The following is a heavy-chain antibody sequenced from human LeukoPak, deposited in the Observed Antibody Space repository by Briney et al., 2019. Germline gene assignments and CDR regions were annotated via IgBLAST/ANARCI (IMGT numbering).Heavy chain of an antibody. CDR1: GFTFSNYW. D-gene: IGHD6-19*01. J-gene: IGHJ4*02. V-gene: IGHV3-7*04. CDR2: INQDGSEN. CDR3: ARNAMAGILFLDH. Sequence: PGGALRLSCAASGFTFSNYWMSWVRQAPGTGLEWVANINQDGSENYCVDSVKGRFTISRDNAKNSLYLQMNSLRAEDTAVYFCARNAMAGILFLDHWGQGALVTLSS.